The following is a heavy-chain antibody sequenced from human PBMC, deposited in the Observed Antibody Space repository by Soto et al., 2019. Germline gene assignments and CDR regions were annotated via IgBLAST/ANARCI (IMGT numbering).Heavy chain of an antibody. CDR3: ARERDYYVRRGHLRDSDIDY. D-gene: IGHD3-10*02. V-gene: IGHV3-48*01. CDR1: GFTFSNYA. CDR2: ISPSTNI. Sequence: EVQLVESGGGLIQPGGSLRLSWSSSGFTFSNYAMNWVRQAPGQGLEWVSYISPSTNIYDADSVKGRFTISRDNVKNSLYLQMNGLRAEDTAVYYCARERDYYVRRGHLRDSDIDYWARGPLVPVSS. J-gene: IGHJ4*02.